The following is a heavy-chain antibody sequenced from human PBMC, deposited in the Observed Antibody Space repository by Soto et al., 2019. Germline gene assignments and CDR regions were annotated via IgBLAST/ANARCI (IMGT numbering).Heavy chain of an antibody. CDR3: ARDNQRYGDYHHY. J-gene: IGHJ4*02. Sequence: QVQLVQSGAEVKKPGASVKVSCKASGYPFTSYAMHWVRQAPGQRLEWMGWINAGNGNTKYSQKFQGRVTITRDTSASTAYMELSSLRSEDTAVYYCARDNQRYGDYHHYWGQGTLVTVSS. CDR2: INAGNGNT. CDR1: GYPFTSYA. V-gene: IGHV1-3*01. D-gene: IGHD4-17*01.